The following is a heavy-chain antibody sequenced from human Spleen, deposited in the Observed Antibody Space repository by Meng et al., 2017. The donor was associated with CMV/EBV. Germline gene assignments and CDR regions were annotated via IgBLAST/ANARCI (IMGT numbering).Heavy chain of an antibody. CDR1: GFTFSAFA. D-gene: IGHD2-2*01. J-gene: IGHJ4*02. Sequence: GESLKISCAASGFTFSAFAMSWVRHAPGKGLEWVSGIGVGDDDSYYADSVKGRFTMSRDKSKNMVSLQMDSLRAEDTAVYYCAKYQLPSGRISGGLFDFWGQGTLVTVSS. V-gene: IGHV3-23*01. CDR2: IGVGDDDS. CDR3: AKYQLPSGRISGGLFDF.